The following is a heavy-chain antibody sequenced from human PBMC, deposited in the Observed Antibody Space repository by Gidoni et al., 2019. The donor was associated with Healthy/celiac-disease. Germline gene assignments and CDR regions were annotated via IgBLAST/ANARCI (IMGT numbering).Heavy chain of an antibody. CDR2: ISGSGGST. Sequence: EVQRLESGGGLVQPGGCLRLSCAASGFTFSSYAMSWVRPAPGKGLEWVSSISGSGGSTYDAVAVKGRFTISRDNSKNTLYLQMNSLRAEDTAVYYCAKGSYGDYVDYWGQGTLVTVSS. J-gene: IGHJ4*02. CDR3: AKGSYGDYVDY. V-gene: IGHV3-23*01. D-gene: IGHD4-17*01. CDR1: GFTFSSYA.